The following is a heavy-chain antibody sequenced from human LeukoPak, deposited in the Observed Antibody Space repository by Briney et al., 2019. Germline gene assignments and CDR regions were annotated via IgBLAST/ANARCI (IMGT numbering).Heavy chain of an antibody. CDR3: ALPPLQPGIAVAGHDY. Sequence: PGRSLRLSCAASGFTFSSYAMHWVRQAPGKGLEWVAVISYDGSNKYYADSVKGRFTISRDNSKNTLYLQMNSLRAEDTAVYYCALPPLQPGIAVAGHDYWGQGTLVTVSS. V-gene: IGHV3-30*04. D-gene: IGHD6-19*01. CDR1: GFTFSSYA. J-gene: IGHJ4*02. CDR2: ISYDGSNK.